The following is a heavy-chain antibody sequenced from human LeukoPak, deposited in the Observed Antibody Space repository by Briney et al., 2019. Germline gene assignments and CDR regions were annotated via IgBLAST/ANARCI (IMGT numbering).Heavy chain of an antibody. J-gene: IGHJ4*02. CDR1: GFSLTTSGVG. CDR2: IYWDNNK. D-gene: IGHD4-17*01. V-gene: IGHV2-5*02. CDR3: AHYGDYRFLYYFDH. Sequence: PTQTLTLTCTFSGFSLTTSGVGVGWIRQPPGKALEWLALIYWDNNKLYSPSLRSRLTIAKDTSKNQVVLTMTNMDPVDTATYSCAHYGDYRFLYYFDHWGQGTLVTVSS.